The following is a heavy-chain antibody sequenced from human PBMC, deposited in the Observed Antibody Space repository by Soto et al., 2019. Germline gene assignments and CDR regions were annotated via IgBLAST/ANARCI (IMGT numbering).Heavy chain of an antibody. CDR3: AAHSRYKWNYFDY. D-gene: IGHD1-20*01. V-gene: IGHV1-8*01. CDR1: GYTFTSYD. J-gene: IGHJ4*02. CDR2: MNPNSGNT. Sequence: ASVKVSCKASGYTFTSYDINWVRQATGQGLEWMGWMNPNSGNTGYAQKFQGRVTISVDTSKNQFSLKLNSVTAADTAVYYCAAHSRYKWNYFDYWGQGALVTVSS.